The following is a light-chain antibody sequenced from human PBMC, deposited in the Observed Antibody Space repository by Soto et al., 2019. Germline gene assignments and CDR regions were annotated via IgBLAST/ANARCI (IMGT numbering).Light chain of an antibody. CDR1: QSFGGNL. Sequence: EIVLTQSPGTLSLSPGDRATLSCRASQSFGGNLLAWYQQKPGQAPRLLIYGASARAIGIPDRFSGSGSGPDFTLTISGLQPDAFGVYYCQQYGNISLTFGGGTRVYIK. J-gene: IGKJ4*01. CDR3: QQYGNISLT. V-gene: IGKV3-20*01. CDR2: GAS.